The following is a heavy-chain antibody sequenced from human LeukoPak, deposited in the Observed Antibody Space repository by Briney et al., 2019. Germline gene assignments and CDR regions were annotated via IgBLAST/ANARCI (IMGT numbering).Heavy chain of an antibody. Sequence: GESLKISCKSSGYSFTNYWIAWVRQMPGKGLEWMGIIYPGDSDIRYSPSFQGQVTISADKSISTAYLQWSSLKASDTAMYYCAREYSSGCDYWGQGTLVTVSS. CDR2: IYPGDSDI. J-gene: IGHJ4*02. V-gene: IGHV5-51*01. D-gene: IGHD6-19*01. CDR1: GYSFTNYW. CDR3: AREYSSGCDY.